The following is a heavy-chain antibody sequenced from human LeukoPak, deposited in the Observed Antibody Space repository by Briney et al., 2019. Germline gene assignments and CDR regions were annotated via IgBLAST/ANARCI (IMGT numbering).Heavy chain of an antibody. J-gene: IGHJ4*02. V-gene: IGHV2-70*11. CDR2: IDWDDDK. Sequence: ESGPSLGKTTQTLTPTCTFSGFSLRTNGMCVSWIRQPPGKALEWPARIDWDDDKYYSTSLKTRLTISKDTSKNQVVLTMTNMDPVDTATYYCARIRAVAGHFFDYWGQGTLVTVSS. CDR3: ARIRAVAGHFFDY. CDR1: GFSLRTNGMC. D-gene: IGHD6-19*01.